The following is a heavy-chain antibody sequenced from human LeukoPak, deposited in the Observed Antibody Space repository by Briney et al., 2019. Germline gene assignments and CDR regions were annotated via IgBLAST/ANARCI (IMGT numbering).Heavy chain of an antibody. Sequence: GASVKVSCKASGYTFTGYYMHWVRQAPGQGLEWMGWINPNSGGTNYAQKFQGRVTMTRDTSISTAYMELSRLRSDDTAVYYCARTLGYCGDTNCYEVFDYWGQGTLVTVSS. CDR3: ARTLGYCGDTNCYEVFDY. J-gene: IGHJ4*02. V-gene: IGHV1-2*02. CDR2: INPNSGGT. CDR1: GYTFTGYY. D-gene: IGHD2-2*01.